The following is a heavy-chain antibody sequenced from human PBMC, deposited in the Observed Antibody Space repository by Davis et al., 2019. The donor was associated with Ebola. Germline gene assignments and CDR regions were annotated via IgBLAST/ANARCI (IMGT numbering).Heavy chain of an antibody. D-gene: IGHD2-15*01. Sequence: SLITHCASPGFILSSYAMLCLRPAPGRVLEWVAVISYDGSNKYYADSVKGRFTISRDNSKNTLYLKMNSLRAEDKAVYYCAKGSGNKQNLYYWGQGTLVTVSS. CDR2: ISYDGSNK. V-gene: IGHV3-30*04. CDR1: GFILSSYA. J-gene: IGHJ4*02. CDR3: AKGSGNKQNLYY.